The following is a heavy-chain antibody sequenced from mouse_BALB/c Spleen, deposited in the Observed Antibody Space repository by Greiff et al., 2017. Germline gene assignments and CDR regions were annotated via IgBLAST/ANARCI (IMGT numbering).Heavy chain of an antibody. CDR2: IDPANGNT. Sequence: EVKLQQSGAELVKPGASVKLSCTASGFNLKDTYMHWVKQRPEQGLEWIGRIDPANGNTKYDPKFQGKATITADTSSNTAYLQLSSLTSEDTAVYYCARNWERAMDYWGQGTSVTVSS. V-gene: IGHV14-3*02. J-gene: IGHJ4*01. CDR3: ARNWERAMDY. CDR1: GFNLKDTY. D-gene: IGHD4-1*02.